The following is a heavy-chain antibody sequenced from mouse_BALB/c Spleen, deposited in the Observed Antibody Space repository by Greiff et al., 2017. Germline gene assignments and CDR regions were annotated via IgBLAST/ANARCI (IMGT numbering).Heavy chain of an antibody. CDR3: ARDDYDWTWFAY. CDR2: ISSGSSTI. V-gene: IGHV5-17*02. J-gene: IGHJ3*01. D-gene: IGHD2-4*01. CDR1: GFTFSSFG. Sequence: EVQRVESGGGLVQPGGSRKLSCAASGFTFSSFGMHWVRQAPEKGLEWVAYISSGSSTIYYADTVKGRFTISRDNPKNTLFLQMTSLRSEDTAMYYCARDDYDWTWFAYWGQGTLVTVSA.